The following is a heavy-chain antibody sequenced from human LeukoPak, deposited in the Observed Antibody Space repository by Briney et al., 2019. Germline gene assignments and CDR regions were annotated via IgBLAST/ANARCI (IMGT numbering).Heavy chain of an antibody. CDR3: ARAVSASTVYYFDY. J-gene: IGHJ4*02. Sequence: SETLSLTCTVSGGSISSYYWNWIRQPPGKGLEWTGYIYYSGSTNYNPSLKSRVTISVDTSKNQFSLKLSSVTAADTAVYYCARAVSASTVYYFDYWGQGTLVTVSS. CDR1: GGSISSYY. V-gene: IGHV4-59*01. D-gene: IGHD4-17*01. CDR2: IYYSGST.